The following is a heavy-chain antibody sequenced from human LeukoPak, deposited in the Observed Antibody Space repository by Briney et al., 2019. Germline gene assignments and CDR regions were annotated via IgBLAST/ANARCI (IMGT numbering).Heavy chain of an antibody. CDR3: ANGIVATTLFDY. D-gene: IGHD5-12*01. CDR1: GFTFSSYG. Sequence: PGRSLRLSCAASGFTFSSYGMHWVRRAPGKGLEWVAVISYDGSNKYYADSVKGRFTISRDNSKNTLYLQMNSLRAEDTAVYYCANGIVATTLFDYWGQGTLVTVSS. V-gene: IGHV3-30*18. CDR2: ISYDGSNK. J-gene: IGHJ4*02.